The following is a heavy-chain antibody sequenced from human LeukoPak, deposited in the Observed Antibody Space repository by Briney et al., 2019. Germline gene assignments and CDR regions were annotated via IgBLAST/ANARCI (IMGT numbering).Heavy chain of an antibody. V-gene: IGHV4-4*09. J-gene: IGHJ4*02. CDR3: ARHSQYYDYVWGSYRYTYYFDY. CDR2: IYTSGST. CDR1: GGSISSYY. Sequence: SETLSLTCTVSGGSISSYYWSWIRQPPGKGLEWIGYIYTSGSTNDNPSLKSRVTISVDTSKNQFSLKLSSVTAADTAVYYCARHSQYYDYVWGSYRYTYYFDYWGQGTLVTVSS. D-gene: IGHD3-16*02.